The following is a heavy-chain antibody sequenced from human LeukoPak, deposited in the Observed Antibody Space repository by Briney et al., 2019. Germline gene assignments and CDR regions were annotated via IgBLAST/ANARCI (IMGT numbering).Heavy chain of an antibody. V-gene: IGHV3-30*18. CDR3: AEEGEWSNGYVFDI. CDR2: ISYDGSYK. CDR1: GFTFSNYG. D-gene: IGHD3-16*01. J-gene: IGHJ3*02. Sequence: PGGSLRLSCAASGFTFSNYGMHWVRQAPGKGLEWVAVISYDGSYKYSADSVKGRFTISRDNSKNTLYLQMNSLRAEDTAVYYCAEEGEWSNGYVFDIWGQGTMVTVSS.